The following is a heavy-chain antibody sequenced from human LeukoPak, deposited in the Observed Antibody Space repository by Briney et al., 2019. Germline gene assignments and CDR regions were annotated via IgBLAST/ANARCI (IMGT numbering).Heavy chain of an antibody. Sequence: ASVKVSCKASGYTFTSYGISWVRQAPGQGLEWMGWTSAYNGNTNYEQKLQGRVTMTTDTSTSTAYMELRSLRSDDTAVYYCASSLYYYGSGSTGPVDYWGQGTLVTVSS. D-gene: IGHD3-10*01. CDR1: GYTFTSYG. V-gene: IGHV1-18*01. CDR3: ASSLYYYGSGSTGPVDY. J-gene: IGHJ4*02. CDR2: TSAYNGNT.